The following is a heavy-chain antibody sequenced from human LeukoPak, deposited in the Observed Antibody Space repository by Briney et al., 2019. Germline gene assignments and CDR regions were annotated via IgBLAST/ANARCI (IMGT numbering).Heavy chain of an antibody. J-gene: IGHJ4*02. D-gene: IGHD3-22*01. CDR2: INPSGGST. Sequence: ASVKVSCKASGYTFTSYYMHWVRQAPGQGLEWMGLINPSGGSTSYAQKFQGRVTMTRDTSTSTVYMELSSLRSEDTAVYYCARPRGEIQYYYDSSGYNYFDYWGQGTLVTVSS. CDR1: GYTFTSYY. V-gene: IGHV1-46*01. CDR3: ARPRGEIQYYYDSSGYNYFDY.